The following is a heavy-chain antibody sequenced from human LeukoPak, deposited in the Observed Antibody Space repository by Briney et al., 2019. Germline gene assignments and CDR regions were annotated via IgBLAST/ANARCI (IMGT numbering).Heavy chain of an antibody. Sequence: GGSLRLSCAASGFTFDDYAMHWVRQAPGKGLEWVSGISWNSGSIGYADSVKGRFTISRDNAKNSLYLQMNSLRAEDTALYYCAKVTVSGAALGAFDIWGQGTMVTVSS. CDR2: ISWNSGSI. CDR3: AKVTVSGAALGAFDI. J-gene: IGHJ3*02. CDR1: GFTFDDYA. D-gene: IGHD7-27*01. V-gene: IGHV3-9*01.